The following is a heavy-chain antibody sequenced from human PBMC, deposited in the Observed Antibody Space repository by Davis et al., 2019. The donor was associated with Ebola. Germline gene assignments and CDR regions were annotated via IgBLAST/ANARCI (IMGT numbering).Heavy chain of an antibody. CDR1: GGSFSDYY. J-gene: IGHJ4*02. Sequence: SETLSLTCAVYGGSFSDYYWSWIRQPPGKGLEWIGEINHSGSTNYNPSLKSRVTISVDTSKNQFSLKLSSVTAADTAVYYCARQAWYYDSSGWPYYFDYWGQGTLVTVSS. D-gene: IGHD3-22*01. CDR2: INHSGST. V-gene: IGHV4-34*01. CDR3: ARQAWYYDSSGWPYYFDY.